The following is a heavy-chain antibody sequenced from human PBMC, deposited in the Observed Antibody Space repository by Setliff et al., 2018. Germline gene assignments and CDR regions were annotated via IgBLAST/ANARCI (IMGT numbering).Heavy chain of an antibody. Sequence: SVKVSCKASGYTFNNYFLHWVRQAPGQGLEWMGGIIPMFGTPAYAQKFQRRVTITTDESTSTAYMEMSSLRSEDTAVYYCARERGDIVSTTSYYYYMDVWGKGTTVTVSS. CDR2: IIPMFGTP. J-gene: IGHJ6*03. D-gene: IGHD5-12*01. CDR3: ARERGDIVSTTSYYYYMDV. CDR1: GYTFNNYF. V-gene: IGHV1-69*05.